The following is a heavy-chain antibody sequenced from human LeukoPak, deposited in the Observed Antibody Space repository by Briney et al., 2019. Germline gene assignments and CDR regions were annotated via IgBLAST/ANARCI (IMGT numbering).Heavy chain of an antibody. D-gene: IGHD2-15*01. CDR2: ISYDGSNK. Sequence: PGRSLRLSCAASGFTFSSYGMHWVRQAPGKGLEWVAVISYDGSNKYYADSVKGRFTISRDNSKNTLYLQMNSLRAEDTAVYYCARGVSRYCSGGSCYYFDYWGQGTLVTVSS. CDR1: GFTFSSYG. J-gene: IGHJ4*02. V-gene: IGHV3-30*03. CDR3: ARGVSRYCSGGSCYYFDY.